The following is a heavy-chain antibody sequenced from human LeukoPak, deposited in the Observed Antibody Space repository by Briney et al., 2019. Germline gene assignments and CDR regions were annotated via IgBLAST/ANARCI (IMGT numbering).Heavy chain of an antibody. CDR3: ATSRPFNY. V-gene: IGHV3-23*01. CDR1: GFTFSSYA. D-gene: IGHD2-2*01. CDR2: ISSRGEST. J-gene: IGHJ4*02. Sequence: PGGSLRLSCAASGFTFSSYAMSWVRQAPGKGLEWVSAISSRGESTYYADSVKGRITISRDNAKNALYLQMTSLRAEDTAVYYCATSRPFNYWGQGTLVTVSS.